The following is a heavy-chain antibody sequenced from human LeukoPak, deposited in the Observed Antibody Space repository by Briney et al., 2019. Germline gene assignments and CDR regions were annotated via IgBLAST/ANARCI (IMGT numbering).Heavy chain of an antibody. V-gene: IGHV3-30*02. CDR2: IRSDGSNK. J-gene: IGHJ4*02. D-gene: IGHD6-19*01. CDR1: GFTFSSYW. Sequence: GGSLRLSCAASGFTFSSYWMYWVRQAPGKGLEWMAFIRSDGSNKYYADSVKGRFTISRDKSKNTLYLQMNSLRAEDTAVYYCARILDSAWGELGYWGQGTLVTVSS. CDR3: ARILDSAWGELGY.